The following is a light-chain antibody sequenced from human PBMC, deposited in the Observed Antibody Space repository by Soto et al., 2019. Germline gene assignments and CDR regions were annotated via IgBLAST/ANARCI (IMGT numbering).Light chain of an antibody. Sequence: QSVLTQPASVSGSPGQSITISCTGTNSDVGGYDRVSWYQHHPGKAPKLLTFEVYNRPSGISDRFSGSKSGDTASLTISGLQAEDEADYYCSSYTSSSTNVFGTGTKGTVL. CDR2: EVY. CDR3: SSYTSSSTNV. V-gene: IGLV2-14*01. J-gene: IGLJ1*01. CDR1: NSDVGGYDR.